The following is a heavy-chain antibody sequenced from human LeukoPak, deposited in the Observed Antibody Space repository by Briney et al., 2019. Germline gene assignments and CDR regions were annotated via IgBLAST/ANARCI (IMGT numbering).Heavy chain of an antibody. CDR2: MNPNSGNT. D-gene: IGHD6-6*01. V-gene: IGHV1-8*01. J-gene: IGHJ3*02. CDR1: GYTFTSYD. Sequence: ASVKVSCKASGYTFTSYDINWVRQATGQGLEWMGWMNPNSGNTGYAQKFQGRVTMTRNTSISIAYMELSSLRSEDTAVYYCARGSRGIAARRFDAFDIWGQGTMVTVSS. CDR3: ARGSRGIAARRFDAFDI.